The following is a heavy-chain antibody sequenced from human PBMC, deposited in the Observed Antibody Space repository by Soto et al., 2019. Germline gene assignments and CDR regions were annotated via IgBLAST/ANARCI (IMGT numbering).Heavy chain of an antibody. CDR2: INPNSGGT. V-gene: IGHV1-2*02. J-gene: IGHJ6*01. CDR1: GYTFTAYY. Sequence: ASVKVSCKASGYTFTAYYMHWVRQAPGQGLEWMGWINPNSGGTNYAQNFQGRVTMTRDTSISTAYMELSRLRSDDTAVYYCARGVDIVVVPAGHYYCNMAVWGQGTTVPVSS. D-gene: IGHD2-2*01. CDR3: ARGVDIVVVPAGHYYCNMAV.